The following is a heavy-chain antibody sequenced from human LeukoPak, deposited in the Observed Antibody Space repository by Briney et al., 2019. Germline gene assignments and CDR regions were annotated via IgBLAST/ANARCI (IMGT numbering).Heavy chain of an antibody. V-gene: IGHV3-30*02. J-gene: IGHJ5*02. CDR3: VQHRGIEGPMT. D-gene: IGHD3-22*01. CDR2: IRFYGSDE. Sequence: PGGSLRLSCVASGFIFSSSGMHWVRQAPGKALEWVAVIRFYGSDEEYADSVKGRFTISRDNSKSTLYLHMDSLRAEDTATYYCVQHRGIEGPMTWGQGTLATVSS. CDR1: GFIFSSSG.